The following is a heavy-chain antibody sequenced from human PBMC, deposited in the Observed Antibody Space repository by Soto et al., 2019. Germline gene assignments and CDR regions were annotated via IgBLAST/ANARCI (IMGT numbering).Heavy chain of an antibody. CDR1: GYSFTTHG. V-gene: IGHV1-18*01. CDR3: ARDLLTTVTHRDFDY. CDR2: VSAYNGDT. J-gene: IGHJ4*02. Sequence: QVQMVQSANEVKEPGASVKVSCKTSGYSFTTHGISWVRQAPGQGLEWVGWVSAYNGDTNYAPRLHDRVTMTPDTSARTAYMELRSLTSDDTAVYYCARDLLTTVTHRDFDYWGQGTLVTVSS. D-gene: IGHD4-17*01.